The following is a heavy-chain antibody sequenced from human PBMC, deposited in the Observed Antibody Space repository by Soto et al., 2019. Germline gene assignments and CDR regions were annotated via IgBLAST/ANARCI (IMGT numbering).Heavy chain of an antibody. CDR2: IYYSGST. J-gene: IGHJ3*02. D-gene: IGHD3-22*01. Sequence: SETLSLTCTVSGGSISSGDYYWSWIRQPPGKGLEWIGYIYYSGSTYYNPSLKSRVTISVDTSKNQFSLKLSSVTAADTAVYYCARVKVYMLVVVITRVDAFDIWGQGTMVT. CDR1: GGSISSGDYY. V-gene: IGHV4-30-4*01. CDR3: ARVKVYMLVVVITRVDAFDI.